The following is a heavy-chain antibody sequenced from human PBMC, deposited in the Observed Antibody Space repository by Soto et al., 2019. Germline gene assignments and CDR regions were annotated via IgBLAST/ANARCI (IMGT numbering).Heavy chain of an antibody. CDR1: GGSISSGDYY. CDR2: IYYSGST. CDR3: ARERGRSSSPPDAFDI. J-gene: IGHJ3*02. V-gene: IGHV4-30-4*01. Sequence: PSETRSLTCTVSGGSISSGDYYWSWIRQPPGKGLEWIGYIYYSGSTYYNPSLKSRVTISVDTSKNQFSLKLSSVAAADTAVYYCARERGRSSSPPDAFDIWGQGTMVTVSS. D-gene: IGHD6-6*01.